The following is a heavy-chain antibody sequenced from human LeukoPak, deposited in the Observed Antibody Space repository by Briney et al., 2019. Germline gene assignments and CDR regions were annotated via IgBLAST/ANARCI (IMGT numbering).Heavy chain of an antibody. CDR1: GYTFTDYY. J-gene: IGHJ5*02. D-gene: IGHD3-10*01. Sequence: ASVKISCKVSGYTFTDYYMHRVQQAPGKGLEWMGLVDPEDGETIYAEKFQGRVTITADTSTDTAYMELSSLRSEDTAVYYCATDLTMVRGVTNWFDPWGQGALVTVSS. V-gene: IGHV1-69-2*01. CDR3: ATDLTMVRGVTNWFDP. CDR2: VDPEDGET.